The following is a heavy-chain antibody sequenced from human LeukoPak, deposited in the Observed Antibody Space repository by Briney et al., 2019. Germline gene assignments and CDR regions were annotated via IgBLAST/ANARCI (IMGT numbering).Heavy chain of an antibody. CDR3: ARGPYCSSINCYSPYYYYYMDV. D-gene: IGHD2-2*01. J-gene: IGHJ6*03. CDR1: GYSFTNYW. V-gene: IGHV5-51*01. CDR2: IYPGDSNT. Sequence: GESLKISCKGSGYSFTNYWIGWVRQMPGKGLEWMGIIYPGDSNTRYSPSFQGQVTISADKSITTAYLQWSTLKASDTAMFYCARGPYCSSINCYSPYYYYYMDVWGRGTTVTLS.